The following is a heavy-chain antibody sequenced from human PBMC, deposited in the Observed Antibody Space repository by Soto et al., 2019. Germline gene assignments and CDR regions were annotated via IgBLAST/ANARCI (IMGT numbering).Heavy chain of an antibody. D-gene: IGHD3-22*01. CDR1: GGSIRGSNAY. V-gene: IGHV4-39*01. CDR3: GRRVEDSRGYYYADY. J-gene: IGHJ4*02. Sequence: SETLSLTCTVSGGSIRGSNAYWAWIRQTPGKGLEWIGSMHYSGYTHYNPSLEGRATISVDTSKNQFSLKLTSLTAADTAMYYCGRRVEDSRGYYYADYWGQGILVTVS. CDR2: MHYSGYT.